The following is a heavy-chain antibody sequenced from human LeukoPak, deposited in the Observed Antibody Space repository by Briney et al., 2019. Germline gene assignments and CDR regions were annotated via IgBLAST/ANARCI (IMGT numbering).Heavy chain of an antibody. Sequence: SETLSLTCTVSGGSISSYYWSWIRQPPGKGLEWIGYIYYSGSTNYNPSLKSRVTISVDTSKNQFSLKLSSVTAADTAVYYCARDARISVGGFDYWGQGTLVTVSS. CDR1: GGSISSYY. CDR2: IYYSGST. D-gene: IGHD2-15*01. J-gene: IGHJ4*02. V-gene: IGHV4-59*01. CDR3: ARDARISVGGFDY.